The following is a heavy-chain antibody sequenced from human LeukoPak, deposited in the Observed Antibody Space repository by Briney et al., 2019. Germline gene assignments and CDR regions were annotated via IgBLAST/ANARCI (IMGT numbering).Heavy chain of an antibody. D-gene: IGHD5-18*01. CDR2: IYYSGST. J-gene: IGHJ5*02. Sequence: PSETLSLTCTVSGGSISSSSYYWGWIRQPPGKGLGWIGSIYYSGSTYYNPSLKSRVTISVDTSKNQFSLKLSSVTAADTAVYYCARSIDSVDIATINWFDPWGQGTLVTVSS. CDR3: ARSIDSVDIATINWFDP. V-gene: IGHV4-39*01. CDR1: GGSISSSSYY.